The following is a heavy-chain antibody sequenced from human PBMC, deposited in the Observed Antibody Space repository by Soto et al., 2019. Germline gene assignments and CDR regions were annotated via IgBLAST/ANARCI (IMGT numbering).Heavy chain of an antibody. CDR3: ARPAYCGGDCYGINDAFDI. CDR1: GFTFRSYS. Sequence: EVQLVESGGGLVQPGGSLRLSCAASGFTFRSYSMNWVRQAPGKGLEWVSYISSSGSTIFYADSVKGRFTISRDNAKNSLYLQMNSLRAEDTAVYYCARPAYCGGDCYGINDAFDIWGQGTMVTVSS. CDR2: ISSSGSTI. J-gene: IGHJ3*02. V-gene: IGHV3-48*01. D-gene: IGHD2-21*02.